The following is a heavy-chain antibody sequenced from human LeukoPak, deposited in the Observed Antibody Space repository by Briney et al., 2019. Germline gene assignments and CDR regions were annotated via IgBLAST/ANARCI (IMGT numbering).Heavy chain of an antibody. CDR2: INPDNGKT. CDR3: ARNEPAVSVVDAFDV. V-gene: IGHV1-2*02. D-gene: IGHD1-1*01. Sequence: ASMRVSCKASGYNFNSHYIHWVRQAPGQGLTWMGWINPDNGKTKYAPRFQGRVTMTWDTSINTAYVDLSGLRSDDTAVYYCARNEPAVSVVDAFDVWGQGTVVTVSS. CDR1: GYNFNSHY. J-gene: IGHJ3*01.